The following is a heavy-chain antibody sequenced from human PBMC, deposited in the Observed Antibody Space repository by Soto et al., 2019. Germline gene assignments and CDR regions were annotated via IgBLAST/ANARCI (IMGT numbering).Heavy chain of an antibody. D-gene: IGHD3-10*01. Sequence: GASVKVSCKASGGTFSSYAISWVRQAPGQGLEWMGWISAYNGNTNYAQKLQGRVTMTTDTSTSTAYMELRSLRSDDTAVYYCLGWFGELPDYWGQGTLVTVSS. V-gene: IGHV1-18*01. J-gene: IGHJ4*02. CDR1: GGTFSSYA. CDR2: ISAYNGNT. CDR3: LGWFGELPDY.